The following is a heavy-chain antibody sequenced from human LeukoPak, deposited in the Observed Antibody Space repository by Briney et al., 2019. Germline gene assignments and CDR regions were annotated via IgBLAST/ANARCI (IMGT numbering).Heavy chain of an antibody. Sequence: PSETLSLTCTVSGASTSAYYWGWIRQPPGKGLEWIGYSYSGGNANYNPSLKSRVTISIDTSENQFSLRLTSVTAADTAVYFCAHSKRGGGYYINAFAVWGQGALVTISS. J-gene: IGHJ3*01. D-gene: IGHD1-26*01. CDR2: SYSGGNA. V-gene: IGHV4-59*01. CDR3: AHSKRGGGYYINAFAV. CDR1: GASTSAYY.